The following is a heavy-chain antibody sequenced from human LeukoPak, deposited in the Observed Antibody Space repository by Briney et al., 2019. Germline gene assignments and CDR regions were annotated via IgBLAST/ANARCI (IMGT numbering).Heavy chain of an antibody. D-gene: IGHD1-1*01. J-gene: IGHJ4*02. V-gene: IGHV3-7*01. CDR1: GLTFTPYW. CDR3: ARGGGTFDY. CDR2: IKPDGSEK. Sequence: PWGSLRLSCAASGLTFTPYWMTWVRQAPGKGLEWVANIKPDGSEKYYVDFVKGRFTISRDNAKNSLYPQMNSLRAEDTAVYYCARGGGTFDYWGQGTLVTVSS.